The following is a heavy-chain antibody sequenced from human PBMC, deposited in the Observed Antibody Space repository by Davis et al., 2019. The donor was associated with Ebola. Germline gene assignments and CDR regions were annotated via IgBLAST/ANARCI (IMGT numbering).Heavy chain of an antibody. D-gene: IGHD6-13*01. Sequence: PGGSLRLSCAASGFAFSSYRMHWVRQAPGKGLEWVSAISGSGGSTYYADSVKGRFTISRDNSKNTLYLQMNSLRAEDTAVYYCAKDRGGGSTAAASYFDYWGQGTLVTVSS. J-gene: IGHJ4*02. CDR2: ISGSGGST. V-gene: IGHV3-23*01. CDR1: GFAFSSYR. CDR3: AKDRGGGSTAAASYFDY.